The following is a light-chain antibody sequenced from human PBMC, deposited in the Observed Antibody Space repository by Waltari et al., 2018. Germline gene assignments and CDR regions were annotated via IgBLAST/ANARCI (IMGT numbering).Light chain of an antibody. J-gene: IGKJ1*01. Sequence: EIVLTQSPGTLSLSPGERATLSCRAIQSLRIYLAWYQQKPGQAPRLLIYHASTRATGIPTRFSGSGSGTDFSLTISRLEPEDFAVYYCQHYESLPVTFGQGTKVEIK. CDR2: HAS. CDR1: QSLRIY. V-gene: IGKV3-20*01. CDR3: QHYESLPVT.